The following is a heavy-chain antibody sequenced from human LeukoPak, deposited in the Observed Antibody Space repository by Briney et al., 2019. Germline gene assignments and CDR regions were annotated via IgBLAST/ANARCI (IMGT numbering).Heavy chain of an antibody. D-gene: IGHD3-10*01. CDR2: IYYSGST. V-gene: IGHV4-59*08. CDR3: ARLRTYYYGSGSPVDY. Sequence: SETLSLTCTVSGGSISSYYWSWIRQPPGKGLEWIGYIYYSGSTNYNPSLKSRVTISVDTSKNQFSLKLSSVTAADTAVYYCARLRTYYYGSGSPVDYWGQGTLVTVSS. J-gene: IGHJ4*02. CDR1: GGSISSYY.